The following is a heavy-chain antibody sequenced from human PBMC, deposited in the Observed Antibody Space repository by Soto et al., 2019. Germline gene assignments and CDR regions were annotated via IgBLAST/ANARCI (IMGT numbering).Heavy chain of an antibody. V-gene: IGHV4-59*08. CDR1: GASIGSYY. Sequence: QVQLQESGPGLVKPSETLSLTCTVSGASIGSYYWSWIRQPPGKGLEWIGYIYNSESTYYNPSLTNRVTISIDTSKNPFSLTLRSVTAADTAVYYCARRLYGSGWSWGQGTPVTVSS. J-gene: IGHJ5*02. CDR3: ARRLYGSGWS. D-gene: IGHD6-19*01. CDR2: IYNSEST.